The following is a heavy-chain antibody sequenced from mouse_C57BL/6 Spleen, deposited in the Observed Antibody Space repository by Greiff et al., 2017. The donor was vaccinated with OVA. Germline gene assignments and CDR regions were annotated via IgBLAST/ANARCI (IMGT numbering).Heavy chain of an antibody. CDR1: GYAFSSYW. J-gene: IGHJ3*01. CDR2: IYPGDGDT. Sequence: VQLQQPGAELVKPGASVKLSCKASGYAFSSYWMNWVKQRPGKGLEWIGKIYPGDGDTNYNGKFKGKATLTADKSSSTAYMQLSSLTSEDSAVYSCGREGTGPWFAYWGQGTLVTVSA. V-gene: IGHV1-80*01. D-gene: IGHD4-1*01. CDR3: GREGTGPWFAY.